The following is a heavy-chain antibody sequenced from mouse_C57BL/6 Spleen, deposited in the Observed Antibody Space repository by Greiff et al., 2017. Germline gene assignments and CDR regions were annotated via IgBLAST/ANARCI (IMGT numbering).Heavy chain of an antibody. Sequence: SGAELVKPGASVKLSCTASGFNIKDYYMHWVKQRTEQGLEWIGRIDPEDGEPKYAPKFQGKATITADTSSNTAYLQLSSLTSEDTAVYYCARPYYGSSHFDYWGQGTTLTVSS. CDR3: ARPYYGSSHFDY. J-gene: IGHJ2*01. CDR1: GFNIKDYY. CDR2: IDPEDGEP. V-gene: IGHV14-2*01. D-gene: IGHD1-1*01.